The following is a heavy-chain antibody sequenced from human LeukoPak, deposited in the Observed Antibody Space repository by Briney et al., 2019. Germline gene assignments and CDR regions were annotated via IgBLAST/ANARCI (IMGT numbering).Heavy chain of an antibody. CDR2: IKQDGSEK. J-gene: IGHJ4*02. Sequence: GGSPRLSCAASGFTFSSYWMSWVRQAPGKGLEWVANIKQDGSEKYYVDSVKGRFTISRDNSKNTLYLQMNSLRAEDTAVYYCAKSFLTVTLVHFDYWGQGTLVTVSS. CDR3: AKSFLTVTLVHFDY. V-gene: IGHV3-7*03. D-gene: IGHD4-17*01. CDR1: GFTFSSYW.